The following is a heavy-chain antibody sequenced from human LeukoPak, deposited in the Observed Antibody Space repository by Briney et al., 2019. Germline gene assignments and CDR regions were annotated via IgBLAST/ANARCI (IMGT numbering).Heavy chain of an antibody. CDR2: IIPIFGTA. CDR3: ARLLAGCPGGRCRAHFDY. Sequence: SVKVSCKASGGTFSSYAISWVRQAPGQGLEWMGGIIPIFGTANYAQKFQGRVTITADESTSTAYMGLSSLRSEDTAVYHCARLLAGCPGGRCRAHFDYWGQGTLVTVSS. CDR1: GGTFSSYA. J-gene: IGHJ4*02. D-gene: IGHD2-15*01. V-gene: IGHV1-69*13.